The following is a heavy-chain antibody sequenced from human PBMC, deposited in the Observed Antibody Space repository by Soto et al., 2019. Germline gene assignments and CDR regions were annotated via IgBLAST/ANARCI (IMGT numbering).Heavy chain of an antibody. CDR1: GYTFTSYG. CDR2: ISAYNGNT. Sequence: ASVKVSCKASGYTFTSYGISWVRQAPGQGLEWMGWISAYNGNTNYAQKLQGRVTMTTDTSTSTAYMELRSLRSDDTAVYYCARDLGFIAAAGTVDYWGQGTLVTVSS. J-gene: IGHJ4*02. CDR3: ARDLGFIAAAGTVDY. D-gene: IGHD6-13*01. V-gene: IGHV1-18*01.